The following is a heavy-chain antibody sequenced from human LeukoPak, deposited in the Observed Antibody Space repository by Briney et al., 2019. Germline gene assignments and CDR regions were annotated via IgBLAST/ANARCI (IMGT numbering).Heavy chain of an antibody. J-gene: IGHJ4*02. Sequence: SETLSLTCTVSGGFISSYYWSWVRQPPGKGLEWIGHIYYSGSTNYNPSLKGRVTIYVDTSKNQFSLKLSSVNAPDTAVYYCASRSSIWSGYQDTLYYFDFWGQGTLVTVSS. D-gene: IGHD3-3*01. V-gene: IGHV4-59*01. CDR2: IYYSGST. CDR3: ASRSSIWSGYQDTLYYFDF. CDR1: GGFISSYY.